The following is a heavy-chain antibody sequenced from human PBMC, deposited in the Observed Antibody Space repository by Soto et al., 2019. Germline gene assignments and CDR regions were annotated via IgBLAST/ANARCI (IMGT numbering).Heavy chain of an antibody. V-gene: IGHV3-23*01. D-gene: IGHD4-17*01. Sequence: GGSLRLSCAASGFTFSSYAMSWVRQAPGKGLEWVSAISGSGGSTYYADSVKGRFTISRDNSKNTLYLQMNSLRAEDTAVYYCAKVFRVRTTVTSGTFGYWGQGTLVTVSS. J-gene: IGHJ4*02. CDR3: AKVFRVRTTVTSGTFGY. CDR1: GFTFSSYA. CDR2: ISGSGGST.